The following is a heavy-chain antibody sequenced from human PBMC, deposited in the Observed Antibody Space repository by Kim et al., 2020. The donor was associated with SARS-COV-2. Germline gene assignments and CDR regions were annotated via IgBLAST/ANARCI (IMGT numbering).Heavy chain of an antibody. CDR2: INTDTGNP. J-gene: IGHJ4*02. CDR3: ARVIWGSYRYTDS. CDR1: GYTFTNYA. Sequence: ASVKVSCKASGYTFTNYALSWVRQAPGQGLEWMGWINTDTGNPTYAQAFTGRFVFSVDTSVSTTYLQISSLKAEDTALYYCARVIWGSYRYTDSWGQGTLVTVSS. D-gene: IGHD3-16*02. V-gene: IGHV7-4-1*02.